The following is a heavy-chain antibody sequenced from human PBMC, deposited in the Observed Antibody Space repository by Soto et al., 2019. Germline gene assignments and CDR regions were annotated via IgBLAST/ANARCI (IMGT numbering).Heavy chain of an antibody. Sequence: VQLVESGGGVVQPGRSLRLSCAASGFTFSDYAMHWVRQAPGKGLEWVAVVSHDGRNTHYADSVKGRFTISRDSSKNTVALEMARRRAEDTAVYYCARGGRQWLVTSGFNYWGQGALVTGSS. D-gene: IGHD6-19*01. CDR3: ARGGRQWLVTSGFNY. V-gene: IGHV3-30*03. CDR2: VSHDGRNT. J-gene: IGHJ4*02. CDR1: GFTFSDYA.